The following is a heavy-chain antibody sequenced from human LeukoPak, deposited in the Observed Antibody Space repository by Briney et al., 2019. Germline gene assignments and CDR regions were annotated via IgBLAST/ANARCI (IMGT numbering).Heavy chain of an antibody. CDR3: ARAPSAGDYYPWYFDL. CDR1: GFTFSSYS. J-gene: IGHJ2*01. D-gene: IGHD7-27*01. Sequence: PGGSLRLSCAASGFTFSSYSMNWVRQAPGKGLEWVSSITRTSSYIYYTDSMKGRFTISRDNAKKSLYLQMSTLRAEDTALYYCARAPSAGDYYPWYFDLWGRGTLVTVSS. CDR2: ITRTSSYI. V-gene: IGHV3-21*01.